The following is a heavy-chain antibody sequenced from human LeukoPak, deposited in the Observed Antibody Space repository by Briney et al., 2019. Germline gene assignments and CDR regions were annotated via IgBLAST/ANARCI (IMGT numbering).Heavy chain of an antibody. CDR1: GFTFSSYS. D-gene: IGHD2-15*01. CDR3: ARLGYCSGGSCPDY. J-gene: IGHJ4*02. CDR2: ISSSSSYI. V-gene: IGHV3-21*01. Sequence: GGSLRLSCAASGFTFSSYSMNWVRQAPGKGLEWVSSISSSSSYIYYADSVKGRFTISRDNAKNSLYLQMNSLRAEATAVYYCARLGYCSGGSCPDYWGQGTLVTVSS.